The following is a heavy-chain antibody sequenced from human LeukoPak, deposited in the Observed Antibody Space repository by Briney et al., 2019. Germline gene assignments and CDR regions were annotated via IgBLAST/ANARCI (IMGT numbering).Heavy chain of an antibody. J-gene: IGHJ4*02. V-gene: IGHV5-51*01. D-gene: IGHD4-17*01. Sequence: GESLQISCKGSGYSFTSYWIGWVRQMPGKGLEWMGIIFPGDSDTRYSPSVQGQATISADKSISTAYLQWSSLKASDTAMYYCASTLSLYGDYPDYWGQGTLVTVSS. CDR3: ASTLSLYGDYPDY. CDR2: IFPGDSDT. CDR1: GYSFTSYW.